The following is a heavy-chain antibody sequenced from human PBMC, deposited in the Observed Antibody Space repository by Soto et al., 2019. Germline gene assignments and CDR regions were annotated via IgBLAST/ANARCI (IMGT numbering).Heavy chain of an antibody. V-gene: IGHV1-18*04. CDR1: GYTFTTYG. Sequence: QVQLVQSGGELRKPGASVKVSCKTSGYTFTTYGISWVRQAPGQGLEWMGWISTYNGHANYAQKLQGRVAMTTDTSTSTAYMELRSLRSDDTAVYYCARSLQIQLWPDGYWGQGTLVTVSS. J-gene: IGHJ4*02. CDR2: ISTYNGHA. CDR3: ARSLQIQLWPDGY. D-gene: IGHD5-18*01.